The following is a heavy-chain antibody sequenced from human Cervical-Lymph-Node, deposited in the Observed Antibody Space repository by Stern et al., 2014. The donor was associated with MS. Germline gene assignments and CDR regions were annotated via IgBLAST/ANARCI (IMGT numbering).Heavy chain of an antibody. V-gene: IGHV1-69*01. D-gene: IGHD3-10*01. Sequence: MQLVESGAEVKKPGSSVKVSCQASGGSFINNVISWGRQAPGQGLEWMGGTIPIFGTALYAQKFRGRVTITADESTRTAYMELSSLRSDDTAVYFCARAASTKSSYNFWGPGTLVTVSS. CDR1: GGSFINNV. J-gene: IGHJ4*02. CDR3: ARAASTKSSYNF. CDR2: TIPIFGTA.